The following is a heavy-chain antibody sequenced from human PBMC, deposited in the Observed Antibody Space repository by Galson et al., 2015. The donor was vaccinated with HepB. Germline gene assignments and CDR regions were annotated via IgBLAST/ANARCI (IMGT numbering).Heavy chain of an antibody. V-gene: IGHV4-61*01. Sequence: LSLTCTVSGGSVSSGSYYWSWIRQPPGKGLEWIGYIYYSGSTNYNPSLKSRVTISVDTSKNQFSLKLSSVTAADTAVYYCARAGYCSGGSCYSLGYWGQGTLVTVSS. J-gene: IGHJ4*02. CDR3: ARAGYCSGGSCYSLGY. D-gene: IGHD2-15*01. CDR2: IYYSGST. CDR1: GGSVSSGSYY.